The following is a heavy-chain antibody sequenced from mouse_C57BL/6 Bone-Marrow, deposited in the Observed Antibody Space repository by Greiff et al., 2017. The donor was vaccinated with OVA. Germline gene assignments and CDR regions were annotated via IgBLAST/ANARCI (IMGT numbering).Heavy chain of an antibody. CDR2: INPSNGGT. V-gene: IGHV1-53*01. D-gene: IGHD1-1*01. CDR3: AITTVVAPYAMDY. Sequence: QVQLQQPGPELVKPGASVKLSCKASGYTFTSYWMHWVKQRPGQGLEWIGNINPSNGGTNYNEKFKSKATLTVDKSSSTAYMQLSSLTSEDSAVYYCAITTVVAPYAMDYWGQGTSVTVSS. CDR1: GYTFTSYW. J-gene: IGHJ4*01.